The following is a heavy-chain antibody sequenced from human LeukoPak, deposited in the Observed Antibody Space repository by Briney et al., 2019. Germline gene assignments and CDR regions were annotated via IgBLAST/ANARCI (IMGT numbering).Heavy chain of an antibody. J-gene: IGHJ6*03. V-gene: IGHV4-59*08. CDR1: GGSISGYY. D-gene: IGHD3-22*01. CDR2: IYYSGNS. CDR3: ARTSALYRYDNSGSYYYYYMDV. Sequence: SETLSLTCTVSGGSISGYYWSWIRQPPGKGLQWIGYIYYSGNSEYNLSLKSRVSISLDTSRNRFSLELRSVTAAGTATYYCARTSALYRYDNSGSYYYYYMDVWGKGTTVAVSS.